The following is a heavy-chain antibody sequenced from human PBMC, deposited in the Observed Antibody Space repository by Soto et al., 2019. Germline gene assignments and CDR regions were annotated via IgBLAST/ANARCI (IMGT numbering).Heavy chain of an antibody. CDR1: VGSISGHY. J-gene: IGHJ4*02. CDR2: INYSGST. CDR3: ARINDGGNSDY. V-gene: IGHV4-34*01. Sequence: QVQLQQWGAGLLKPSETLSLTCAVYVGSISGHYWSWIRQSPGKGLEWIGEINYSGSTKYNPALNSRVTSSVDASKNPVALKLTSLTAADTAVYYCARINDGGNSDYRGQGTLVNVSS. D-gene: IGHD4-4*01.